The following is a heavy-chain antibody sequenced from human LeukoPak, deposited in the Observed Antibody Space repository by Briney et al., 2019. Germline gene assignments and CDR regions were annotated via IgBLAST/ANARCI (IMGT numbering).Heavy chain of an antibody. CDR1: EFSLRSYS. Sequence: GGSLRLSCGASEFSLRSYSMDGVRQAPGKGLEWVSHINSGSSTIYYADSVKGRFTISRDSAGNSLYLHMNSLRAEDTAVYYCARVLLERPGIDSFDMWGQGTMVTVSS. CDR2: INSGSSTI. CDR3: ARVLLERPGIDSFDM. J-gene: IGHJ3*02. D-gene: IGHD1-1*01. V-gene: IGHV3-48*01.